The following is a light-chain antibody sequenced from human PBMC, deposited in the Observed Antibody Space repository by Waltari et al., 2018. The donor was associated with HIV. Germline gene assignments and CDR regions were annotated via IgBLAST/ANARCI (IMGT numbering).Light chain of an antibody. J-gene: IGKJ2*01. CDR1: HSLVSIDGNPY. CDR2: KVS. Sequence: DVVMTQSPLSLPVTLGQPASISCRSSHSLVSIDGNPYLSWFHQRPGQAPRRLIYKVSMRDSGVPDTFSGRGSGTDFTLRISRVVAEDVGIYYCMQGTHWPLYTFGQGTKLEI. CDR3: MQGTHWPLYT. V-gene: IGKV2-30*01.